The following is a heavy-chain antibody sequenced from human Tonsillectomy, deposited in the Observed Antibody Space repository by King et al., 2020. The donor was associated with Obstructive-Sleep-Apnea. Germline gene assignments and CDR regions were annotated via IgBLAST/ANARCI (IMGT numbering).Heavy chain of an antibody. V-gene: IGHV4-31*03. D-gene: IGHD3-22*01. CDR2: IFYSGST. Sequence: QLQESGPGLVKPSQTLSLTCTVSSDSISSGNYYWSLIRQHPGKGLEWIGYIFYSGSTDYNPSPKSRVTISVDTSKNQFSLRLSSVTAADTAVYYCARLYYYDNSGLNWFDPWGQGTLVTVSS. J-gene: IGHJ5*02. CDR1: SDSISSGNYY. CDR3: ARLYYYDNSGLNWFDP.